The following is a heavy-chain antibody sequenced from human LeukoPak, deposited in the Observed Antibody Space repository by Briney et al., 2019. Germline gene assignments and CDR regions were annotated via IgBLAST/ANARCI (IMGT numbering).Heavy chain of an antibody. CDR3: AKDHGVVVVVANGPFDY. J-gene: IGHJ4*02. Sequence: GGSLRLSCAASGFTLSSCAMSWVRQAPGRGLEWVSAIRDDGTWYADSVKGRFTISRDSSKNTLYLQMNSLRAEDTAVYYCAKDHGVVVVVANGPFDYWGQGTLVTVSS. D-gene: IGHD2-15*01. CDR1: GFTLSSCA. V-gene: IGHV3-23*01. CDR2: IRDDGT.